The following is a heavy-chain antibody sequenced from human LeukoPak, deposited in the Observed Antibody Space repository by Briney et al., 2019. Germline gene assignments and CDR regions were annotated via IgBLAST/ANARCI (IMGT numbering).Heavy chain of an antibody. CDR2: INHSGST. J-gene: IGHJ5*02. Sequence: PSETLSLTCAVYGGSFSGYYWSWIRQPPGKGLEWIGEINHSGSTNYNPSLKSRVTISLDTSKNQFSLKLSSVTAADTAIYYCARLKTPRSWFDPWGQGTLVIVSS. V-gene: IGHV4-34*01. D-gene: IGHD2-15*01. CDR3: ARLKTPRSWFDP. CDR1: GGSFSGYY.